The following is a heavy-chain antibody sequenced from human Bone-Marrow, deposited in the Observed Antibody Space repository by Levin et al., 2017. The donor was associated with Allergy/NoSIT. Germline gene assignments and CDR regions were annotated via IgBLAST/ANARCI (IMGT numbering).Heavy chain of an antibody. D-gene: IGHD3-22*01. CDR3: AKDAAVVPFDY. Sequence: PGGSLRLSCAASGFTFSSYGMHWVRQAPGKGLEWVAVISYDGSNKYYADSVKGRFTISRDNSKNTLYLQMNSLRAEDMAVYYCAKDAAVVPFDYWGQGTLVTVSS. V-gene: IGHV3-30*18. CDR1: GFTFSSYG. J-gene: IGHJ4*02. CDR2: ISYDGSNK.